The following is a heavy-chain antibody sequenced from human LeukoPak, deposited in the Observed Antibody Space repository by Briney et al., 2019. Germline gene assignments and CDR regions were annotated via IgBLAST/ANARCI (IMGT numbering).Heavy chain of an antibody. J-gene: IGHJ4*02. CDR1: GGSISSYY. CDR2: IYYSGST. CDR3: ARGHTFPRTGTYDY. D-gene: IGHD1-1*01. Sequence: SETLSLTCTVSGGSISSYYWSWIRQPPGKGLEWIGYIYYSGSTNYNPSLKSRVTISVDTSKNQFSLKLSSVTAADTAVYYCARGHTFPRTGTYDYWGQGTLVTVSS. V-gene: IGHV4-59*01.